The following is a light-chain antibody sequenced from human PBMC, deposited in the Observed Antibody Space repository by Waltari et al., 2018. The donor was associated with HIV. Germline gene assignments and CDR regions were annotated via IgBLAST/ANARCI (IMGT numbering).Light chain of an antibody. Sequence: QSVLTQPPSVSGAPGQRVTISCTGSSSNIGAGYDVHWYQQLPGTAPKLLLYSTSNRPSGVPDRFSGSKSGTSASLAITGLQAEDEADYYCQSYDSSLSAVVFGGGTKLTVL. CDR1: SSNIGAGYD. CDR3: QSYDSSLSAVV. J-gene: IGLJ2*01. CDR2: STS. V-gene: IGLV1-40*01.